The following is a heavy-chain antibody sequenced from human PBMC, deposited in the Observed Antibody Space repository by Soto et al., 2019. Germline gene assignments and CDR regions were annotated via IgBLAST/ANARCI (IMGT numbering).Heavy chain of an antibody. V-gene: IGHV4-39*01. CDR1: GGSISSISYY. J-gene: IGHJ5*02. CDR3: ARQEKILGSGIYYNGEFDP. Sequence: PSETLSLTYTFFGGSISSISYYWGWIRQPQRKGLEGMGRIYYSGSTYNNPSLKTRVTISVDTSKNQYSLKLSSVTAEDKDVYNCARQEKILGSGIYYNGEFDPLGQGTLVTVSS. D-gene: IGHD3-10*01. CDR2: IYYSGST.